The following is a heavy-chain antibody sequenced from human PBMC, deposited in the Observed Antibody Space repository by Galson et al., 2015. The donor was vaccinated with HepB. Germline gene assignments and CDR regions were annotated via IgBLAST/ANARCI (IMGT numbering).Heavy chain of an antibody. Sequence: SLRLSCAASGFSVSGHFMSWVRQAPGEGLEWVSVIYVAGSTYYADSVRDRFTISRDNSRNTLYLQMNSLRAEDTAVYYCARGTNSGWYGEYWGQGTLVTVSS. J-gene: IGHJ4*02. V-gene: IGHV3-53*01. CDR2: IYVAGST. CDR3: ARGTNSGWYGEY. D-gene: IGHD6-19*01. CDR1: GFSVSGHF.